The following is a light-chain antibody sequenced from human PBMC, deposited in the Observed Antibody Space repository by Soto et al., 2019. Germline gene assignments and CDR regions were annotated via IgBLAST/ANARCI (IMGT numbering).Light chain of an antibody. J-gene: IGKJ4*01. V-gene: IGKV1-5*01. CDR3: QQYNSYPLT. Sequence: DIQMTQSPSTLSASVGDRVTITCRASQSISSWLAWYQQKPGKAPKLLLYDASSLESGVTSRFSGSGSGTEFTLTISRLQPDDFATYYCQQYNSYPLTFGGGTKVEIK. CDR2: DAS. CDR1: QSISSW.